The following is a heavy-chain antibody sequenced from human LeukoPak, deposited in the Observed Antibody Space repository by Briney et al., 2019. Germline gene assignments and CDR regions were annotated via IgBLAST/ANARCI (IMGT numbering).Heavy chain of an antibody. CDR3: ARGCPGY. CDR1: GGSFSDYY. J-gene: IGHJ4*02. CDR2: ISHSGTT. V-gene: IGHV4-34*01. Sequence: PSETLTLTCAAYGGSFSDYYWTWIRQTPGKGLEWIGQISHSGTTSYNPSLKRRVTMSVDTSKNQFSLKLTSVTAADTAVYYCARGCPGYWGQGTLVTVSS.